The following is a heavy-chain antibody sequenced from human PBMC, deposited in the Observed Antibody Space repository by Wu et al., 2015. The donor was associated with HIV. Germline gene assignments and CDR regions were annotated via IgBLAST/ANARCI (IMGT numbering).Heavy chain of an antibody. Sequence: LVQSGAEVKKPGSSVTVSCKASRVTFSSYGMDWLRQAPGQGLEWMGGIIPMFGTVNYAQKFQDRVTINADESSSTAYMEVTNLKSEDTAIYYCARGVHTTMGRHFDSWGQGTLVSVSS. J-gene: IGHJ4*02. CDR2: IIPMFGTV. D-gene: IGHD5-18*01. V-gene: IGHV1-69*01. CDR1: RVTFSSYG. CDR3: ARGVHTTMGRHFDS.